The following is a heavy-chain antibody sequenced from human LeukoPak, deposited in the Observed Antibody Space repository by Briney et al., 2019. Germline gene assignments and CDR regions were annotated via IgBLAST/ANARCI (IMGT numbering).Heavy chain of an antibody. V-gene: IGHV3-23*01. Sequence: GGSLRLSCAASGFTFSSYGMSWVRRAPGKGLEWVSAIIGSGGSTYYADSVKGRFTISRDNSKNTLYLQMNSLRAEDTAVYYCAKGGYYGSGNVADAFDIWGQGTMVTVSS. J-gene: IGHJ3*02. CDR3: AKGGYYGSGNVADAFDI. CDR1: GFTFSSYG. D-gene: IGHD3-10*01. CDR2: IIGSGGST.